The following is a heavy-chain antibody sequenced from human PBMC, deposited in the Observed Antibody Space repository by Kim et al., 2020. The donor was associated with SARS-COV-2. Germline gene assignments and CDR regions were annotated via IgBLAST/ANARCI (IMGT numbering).Heavy chain of an antibody. J-gene: IGHJ4*02. Sequence: GGSLRLSCAASGFTFSSYGMHWVRQAPGKGLEWVAVISYDGSNKYYADSVKGRFTISRDNSKNTLYLQMNSLRAEDTAVYYCAKDADIDYWGQGTLVTVSS. CDR3: AKDADIDY. CDR1: GFTFSSYG. CDR2: ISYDGSNK. V-gene: IGHV3-30*18.